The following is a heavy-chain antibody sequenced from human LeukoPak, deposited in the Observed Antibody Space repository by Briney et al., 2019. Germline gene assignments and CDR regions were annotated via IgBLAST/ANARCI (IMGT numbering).Heavy chain of an antibody. J-gene: IGHJ4*02. Sequence: GVSLRLSCTASGFTFSSYEMNLVRQAPEKGLEWISYISSSGSATYYADSVKGRFTISRDNAQNSLYLQMNNLRAEDTAVYYCAAGSTWHWGQGTLVTVSS. CDR2: ISSSGSAT. CDR1: GFTFSSYE. V-gene: IGHV3-48*03. D-gene: IGHD6-13*01. CDR3: AAGSTWH.